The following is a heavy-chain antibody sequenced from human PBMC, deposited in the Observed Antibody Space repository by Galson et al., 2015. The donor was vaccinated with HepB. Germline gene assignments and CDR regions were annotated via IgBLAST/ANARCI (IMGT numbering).Heavy chain of an antibody. V-gene: IGHV3-30*03. D-gene: IGHD3-22*01. J-gene: IGHJ4*02. CDR2: ISFDGKNK. CDR1: GFTFSNFG. CDR3: ASPIDYDTSAYEVPPDY. Sequence: SLRLSCAASGFTFSNFGMHWVRQAPGKGLEWLTLISFDGKNKYYADSVKGRFTISRDNSRNTLYLLLNSLRAEDTAVYYCASPIDYDTSAYEVPPDYWGQGTLVTVSS.